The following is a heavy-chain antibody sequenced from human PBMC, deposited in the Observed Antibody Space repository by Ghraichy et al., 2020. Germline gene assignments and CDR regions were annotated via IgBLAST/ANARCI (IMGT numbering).Heavy chain of an antibody. CDR3: ARDAGLVRGDPYNWFDP. J-gene: IGHJ5*02. CDR1: GCSISSSNHY. V-gene: IGHV4-39*07. Sequence: SQTLSLTCTVSGCSISSSNHYWGWIRQPPGKGLEWIGTMYYTGSTYYNPSLKSRVTIAVDTSKNQFSLKLSLVTAADTAVYYCARDAGLVRGDPYNWFDPWGQGTLVTIAS. D-gene: IGHD3-10*01. CDR2: MYYTGST.